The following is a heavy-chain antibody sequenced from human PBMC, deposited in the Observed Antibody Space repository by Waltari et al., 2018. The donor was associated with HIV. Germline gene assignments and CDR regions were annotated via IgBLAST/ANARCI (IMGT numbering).Heavy chain of an antibody. CDR3: AKLGNYNWLDP. CDR1: GYIFTKYA. CDR2: INTITVNP. Sequence: QVQLVQSGSELKKPGASVKVSCKASGYIFTKYAMNWVRQAPGQGLEVMGWINTITVNPTYAQGFTGRFVFSLDTSVSTAYLQISSLKPEDTAVYYCAKLGNYNWLDPWGQGTLVTVSS. V-gene: IGHV7-4-1*02. D-gene: IGHD7-27*01. J-gene: IGHJ5*02.